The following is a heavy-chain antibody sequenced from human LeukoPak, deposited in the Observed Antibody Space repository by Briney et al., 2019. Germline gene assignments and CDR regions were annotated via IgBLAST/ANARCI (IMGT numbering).Heavy chain of an antibody. J-gene: IGHJ4*02. CDR3: ARRGEGGRSFDN. CDR2: IYSVGST. V-gene: IGHV3-53*01. D-gene: IGHD2-15*01. CDR1: GFTVSSNY. Sequence: PGGSLRLSCAASGFTVSSNYMSWVRQAPGKGLEWVSVIYSVGSTYYADSVKGRFTISRDNSKNTVYLQMNSLRAEDTAVYYCARRGEGGRSFDNWGQGTLVTVSS.